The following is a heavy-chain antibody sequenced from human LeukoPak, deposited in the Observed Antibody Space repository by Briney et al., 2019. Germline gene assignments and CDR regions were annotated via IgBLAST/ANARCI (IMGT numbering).Heavy chain of an antibody. CDR3: VKTSRRDSTYDSPFDY. J-gene: IGHJ4*02. CDR1: GFTFSSYV. CDR2: VRGSGTAT. V-gene: IGHV3-23*01. D-gene: IGHD3-3*01. Sequence: GGSLRLSCAASGFTFSSYVMSWVRQAPGKGLEWVSAVRGSGTATYYADSVKGRFTISRDNSNNRLYLQMNSLRAEDTAIYYCVKTSRRDSTYDSPFDYWGQGTVVTVSS.